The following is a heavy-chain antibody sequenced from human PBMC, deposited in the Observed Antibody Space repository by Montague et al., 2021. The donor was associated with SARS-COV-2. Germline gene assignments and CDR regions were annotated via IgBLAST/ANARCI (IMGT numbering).Heavy chain of an antibody. D-gene: IGHD5-12*01. Sequence: SLRLSCAASGFSFSTYTMNWVRLAPGRGLEWVASITSNSRYIYYKDSLKGRFTVSRDNAKGSLFLQMDNLRADDTAVYYCAGELDNGYDFAYWGQGTLVSVSS. V-gene: IGHV3-21*01. CDR2: ITSNSRYI. CDR3: AGELDNGYDFAY. J-gene: IGHJ4*02. CDR1: GFSFSTYT.